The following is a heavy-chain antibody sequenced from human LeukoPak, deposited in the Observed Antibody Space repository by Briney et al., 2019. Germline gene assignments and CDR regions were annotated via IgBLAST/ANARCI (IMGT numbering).Heavy chain of an antibody. Sequence: AGGSLRLSCAASGFTFSTYGMHWVRQAPGKGLEWVAVIWYDGSNKYYADSVKGRFTISRDNSKNTLYLQMDSMRAEDTAVYYCASDPAHDSGAQLGDYWGQGTLVTVSS. CDR1: GFTFSTYG. V-gene: IGHV3-33*01. CDR2: IWYDGSNK. CDR3: ASDPAHDSGAQLGDY. J-gene: IGHJ4*02. D-gene: IGHD3-22*01.